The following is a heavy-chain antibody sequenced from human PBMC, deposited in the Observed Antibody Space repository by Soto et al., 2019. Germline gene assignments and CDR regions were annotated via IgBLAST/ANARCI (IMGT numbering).Heavy chain of an antibody. J-gene: IGHJ5*02. CDR1: GYSFTSYW. CDR2: IYPGDSDT. Sequence: GESLKISCRAYGYSFTSYWIGWVRQMPGKGLEWMGIIYPGDSDTRYSPSFQGQVTISVDKSISTAYLQWSSLKASDTAMYYCARLPPGYGGNSWFDLWGLGSLVTVSS. CDR3: ARLPPGYGGNSWFDL. D-gene: IGHD2-21*02. V-gene: IGHV5-51*01.